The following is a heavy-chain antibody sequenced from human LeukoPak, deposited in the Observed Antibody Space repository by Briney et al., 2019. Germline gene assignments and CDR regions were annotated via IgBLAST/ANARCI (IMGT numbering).Heavy chain of an antibody. V-gene: IGHV3-11*01. J-gene: IGHJ6*02. Sequence: PGGSLRLSCAASGFTFSDYYMSWIRQAPGKGLEWVSYISSSGSTIYYADSVKGRFTISRDNAKNSLYLQLNSLRAEDTAVYYCVRDQGIVGATSYYYYGMDVWGQGTTVTVSS. CDR3: VRDQGIVGATSYYYYGMDV. CDR2: ISSSGSTI. D-gene: IGHD1-26*01. CDR1: GFTFSDYY.